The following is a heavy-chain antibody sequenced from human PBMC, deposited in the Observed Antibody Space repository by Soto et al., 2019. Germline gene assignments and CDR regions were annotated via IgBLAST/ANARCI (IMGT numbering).Heavy chain of an antibody. D-gene: IGHD2-15*01. CDR2: IYYSGST. CDR3: ARSLTQVVTKAV. V-gene: IGHV4-39*01. Sequence: PSETLSLTCTVSGGSISRSSYHWGWIRQPPGKGLEGIGRIYYSGSTYYNPSLKSRVTISVDTSKNQFSLKLSSVTAADTAGYYFARSLTQVVTKAVWGQGTTVTVSS. J-gene: IGHJ6*02. CDR1: GGSISRSSYH.